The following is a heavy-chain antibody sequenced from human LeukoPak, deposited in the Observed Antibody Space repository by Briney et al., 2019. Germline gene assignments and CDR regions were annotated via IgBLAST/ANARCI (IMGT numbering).Heavy chain of an antibody. Sequence: PGGSLRLSCAASGFTFSDAWMSWVRQAPGKGLDWVGRIRSKTDGGTADHAASVKDRFTISRDDSQNMLYLQMNRLKTEDTAVYYCSTWTDLYDYWGQGTLVTVSS. CDR3: STWTDLYDY. CDR1: GFTFSDAW. CDR2: IRSKTDGGTA. D-gene: IGHD3/OR15-3a*01. V-gene: IGHV3-15*01. J-gene: IGHJ4*02.